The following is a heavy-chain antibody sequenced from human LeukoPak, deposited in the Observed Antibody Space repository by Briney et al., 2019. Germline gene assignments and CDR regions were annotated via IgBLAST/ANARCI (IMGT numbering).Heavy chain of an antibody. D-gene: IGHD3-10*01. CDR3: ARDRDYYYYYYMDV. CDR1: GGSISSYY. J-gene: IGHJ6*03. V-gene: IGHV4-59*12. Sequence: SETLSLTCTVSGGSISSYYWSWIRQPPGKGLEYIGYIYYSGSTNYNPSLKSRVTISVDTSKNQFSLKLSSVTAADTAVYYCARDRDYYYYYYMDVWGKGTTVTISS. CDR2: IYYSGST.